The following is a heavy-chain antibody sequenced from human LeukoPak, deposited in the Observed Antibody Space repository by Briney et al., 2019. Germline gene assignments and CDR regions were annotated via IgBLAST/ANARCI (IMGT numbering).Heavy chain of an antibody. Sequence: GGSLRLSCAACGFTFDDYAMHWVRQTPGKGLEWVSLIRADGITTYYADSVKGRFTISRDSSKNSLDLQMNSLRTEDSALYYCAKDYYWGQGTLVSVSS. J-gene: IGHJ4*02. CDR1: GFTFDDYA. CDR3: AKDYY. CDR2: IRADGITT. V-gene: IGHV3-43*02.